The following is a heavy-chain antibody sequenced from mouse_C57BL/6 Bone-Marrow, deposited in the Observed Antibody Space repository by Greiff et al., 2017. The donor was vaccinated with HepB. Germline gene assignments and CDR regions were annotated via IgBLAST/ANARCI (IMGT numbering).Heavy chain of an antibody. Sequence: EVKLMESEGGLVQPGSSMKLSCTASGFTFSDYYMAWVRQVPEKGLEWVANINYDGSSTYYLDSLKSRFIISRDNAKNILYLQMSSLKSEDTATYISARKSIYWYIDVSGTERTLTASS. J-gene: IGHJ1*03. D-gene: IGHD1-3*01. CDR3: ARKSIYWYIDV. CDR2: INYDGSST. V-gene: IGHV5-16*01. CDR1: GFTFSDYY.